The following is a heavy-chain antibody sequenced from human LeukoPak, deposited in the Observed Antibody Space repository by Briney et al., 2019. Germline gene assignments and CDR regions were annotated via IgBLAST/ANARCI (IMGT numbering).Heavy chain of an antibody. V-gene: IGHV4-30-4*08. CDR2: IYYGGST. D-gene: IGHD2-2*01. CDR1: GGSISSGDYY. J-gene: IGHJ3*02. Sequence: SETLSLTCTVSGGSISSGDYYWSWIRQPPGKGLEWIGYIYYGGSTYYNPSLKSRVTISVDTSKNQFSLKLSSVTAADTAVYYCARVCSSTSCYRDAFDIWGQGTMVTVSS. CDR3: ARVCSSTSCYRDAFDI.